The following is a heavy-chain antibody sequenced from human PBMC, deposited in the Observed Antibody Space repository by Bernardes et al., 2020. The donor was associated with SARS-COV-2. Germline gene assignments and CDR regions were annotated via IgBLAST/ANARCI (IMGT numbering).Heavy chain of an antibody. CDR2: INHYNGNT. CDR3: TRGGHQVERAFALDY. V-gene: IGHV1-18*01. J-gene: IGHJ6*02. Sequence: ASVKVSCKASGYTFNLYVVSWVRQAPGQGLEWMGRINHYNGNTHYAQNLQGRVTMTTDTSTSTAYMELRSLRSDDAAVYYCTRGGHQVERAFALDYWGQGTTVTVSS. D-gene: IGHD1-1*01. CDR1: GYTFNLYV.